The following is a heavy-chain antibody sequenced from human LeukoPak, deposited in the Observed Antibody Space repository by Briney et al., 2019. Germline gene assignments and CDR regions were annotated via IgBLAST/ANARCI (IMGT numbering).Heavy chain of an antibody. J-gene: IGHJ3*02. CDR3: ARANRLGYSYGYRAFDI. CDR1: GYTFTSYD. V-gene: IGHV1-8*01. D-gene: IGHD5-18*01. CDR2: MNPNSGNT. Sequence: ASVKVSCKASGYTFTSYDINWVRQATGQGLEWMGWMNPNSGNTGYAQKFQGRVTMTRNTSISTAYMELSSLRSEDTAVYYCARANRLGYSYGYRAFDIWGQGTMVTVSS.